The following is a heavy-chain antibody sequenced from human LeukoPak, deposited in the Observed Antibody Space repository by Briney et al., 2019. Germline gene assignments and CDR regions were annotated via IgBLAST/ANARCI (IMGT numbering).Heavy chain of an antibody. J-gene: IGHJ4*02. V-gene: IGHV4-61*02. D-gene: IGHD5-24*01. CDR2: IYTSGST. CDR3: ARAVEMATISSVPLDY. CDR1: GGSISSGSYY. Sequence: SETLSLTCTVSGGSISSGSYYWSWIRQPAGKGLEWIGRIYTSGSTNYNPSLKSRVTISVDTSKNQFSLKLSSATAADTAVYYCARAVEMATISSVPLDYWGQGTLVTVSS.